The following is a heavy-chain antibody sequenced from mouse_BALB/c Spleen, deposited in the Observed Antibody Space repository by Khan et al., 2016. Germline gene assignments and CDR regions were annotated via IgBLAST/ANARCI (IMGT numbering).Heavy chain of an antibody. V-gene: IGHV5-17*02. CDR3: ARSCEYANPVY. J-gene: IGHJ2*01. Sequence: EVELVESGGGLVQPGGSRKLSCAASGFTFSNFGMHWVRQAPEKGLEWVAYISSDRSTIYYADTVKGRFAISRDNPKNTLFLQMTRLRSEDTARYFGARSCEYANPVYWGQGATLTVSS. CDR2: ISSDRSTI. CDR1: GFTFSNFG.